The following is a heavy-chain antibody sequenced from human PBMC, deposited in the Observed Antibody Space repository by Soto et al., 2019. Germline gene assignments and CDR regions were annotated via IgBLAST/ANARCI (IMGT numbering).Heavy chain of an antibody. V-gene: IGHV4-31*03. Sequence: QVQLQESGPGLVKPSQTLSLTCTVSGASVSSAGIYWSWIRQHPEKGLEWIGYVFYTGITYYTPSLKSRVTISGDTSKNQFYLNLTSVTAADMGVYYCARNRGRSNPYYFDSWGQGTLVTVSS. CDR3: ARNRGRSNPYYFDS. CDR1: GASVSSAGIY. J-gene: IGHJ4*02. D-gene: IGHD1-26*01. CDR2: VFYTGIT.